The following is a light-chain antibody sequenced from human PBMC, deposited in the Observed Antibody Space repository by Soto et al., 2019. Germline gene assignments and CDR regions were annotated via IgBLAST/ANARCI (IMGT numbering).Light chain of an antibody. Sequence: EMVLTQSQATLKLSPGERATLSCRASQGVSSYLAWYQQKPGQAPRLLIYDASNRATGIPARFSGSGSGTDFALTISSLEPEDFAVYYCQQRSNWRSLTFGGGTKVEIK. V-gene: IGKV3-11*01. CDR2: DAS. CDR1: QGVSSY. J-gene: IGKJ4*01. CDR3: QQRSNWRSLT.